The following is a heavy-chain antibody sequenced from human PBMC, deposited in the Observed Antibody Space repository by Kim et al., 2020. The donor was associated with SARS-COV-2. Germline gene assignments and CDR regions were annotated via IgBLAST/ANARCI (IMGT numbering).Heavy chain of an antibody. Sequence: SETLSLPCTVSGGSISNYYWSWIRQPPGKGLEWIGYIYYSGSTNYNPSLKSRVTISLDRSKNQFSLKLSSATAADTAVYFCARDYYDSSGFFGYYYGMDVWGQGATVTVSS. V-gene: IGHV4-59*13. D-gene: IGHD3-22*01. CDR2: IYYSGST. J-gene: IGHJ6*02. CDR3: ARDYYDSSGFFGYYYGMDV. CDR1: GGSISNYY.